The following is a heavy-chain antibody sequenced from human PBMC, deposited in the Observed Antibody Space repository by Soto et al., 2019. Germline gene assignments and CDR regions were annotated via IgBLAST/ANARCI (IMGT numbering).Heavy chain of an antibody. V-gene: IGHV4-4*02. CDR2: IYHSGST. CDR1: GGSISSSNW. Sequence: SETLSLTCAVSGGSISSSNWWSWFRQPPGKGLEWIGEIYHSGSTNYNPSLKSRVTISVDKSKNQFSLKLSSVTAADTAVYYCAWYDPTREGFDYRRQRTLVIVSS. CDR3: AWYDPTREGFDY. D-gene: IGHD1-20*01. J-gene: IGHJ4*02.